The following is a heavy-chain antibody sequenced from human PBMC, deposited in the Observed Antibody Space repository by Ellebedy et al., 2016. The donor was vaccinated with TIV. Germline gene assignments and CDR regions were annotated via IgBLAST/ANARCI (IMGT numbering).Heavy chain of an antibody. Sequence: GESLKISCAASGFTFSRYDIHWVRQAQGKGLEWVAAISNDGNDENYGDSVRGRLTISRDNSKNRVYLQMNSLRVEDTAVYSCAKVRSPDYSNNYDLDVWGQGTTVTVSS. D-gene: IGHD1/OR15-1a*01. CDR1: GFTFSRYD. CDR2: ISNDGNDE. CDR3: AKVRSPDYSNNYDLDV. J-gene: IGHJ6*02. V-gene: IGHV3-30*18.